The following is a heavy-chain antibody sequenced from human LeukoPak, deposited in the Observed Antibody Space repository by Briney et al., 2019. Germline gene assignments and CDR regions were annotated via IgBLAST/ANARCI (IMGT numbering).Heavy chain of an antibody. Sequence: SETLSLTCAVYGGSFSGYYWSWIRQPPGKGLEWIGEINHSGSTNYNPSLKSRVTISVDTSKNQFSLKLSSVTAADTAVYYCARDTALELTFDYWGQGTLVTVSS. CDR2: INHSGST. D-gene: IGHD5-18*01. CDR3: ARDTALELTFDY. J-gene: IGHJ4*02. V-gene: IGHV4-34*01. CDR1: GGSFSGYY.